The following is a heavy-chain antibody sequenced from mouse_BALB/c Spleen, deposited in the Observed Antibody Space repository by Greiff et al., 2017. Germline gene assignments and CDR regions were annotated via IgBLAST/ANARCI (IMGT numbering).Heavy chain of an antibody. CDR2: IDPENGNT. V-gene: IGHV14-1*02. J-gene: IGHJ2*01. Sequence: EVHLVESGAELVRPGALVKLSCKASGFNIKDYYMHWVKQRPEQGLEWIGWIDPENGNTIYDPKFQGKASITADTSSNTAYLQLSSLTSEDTAVYYCARSLDYWGQGTTLTVSS. CDR1: GFNIKDYY. CDR3: ARSLDY.